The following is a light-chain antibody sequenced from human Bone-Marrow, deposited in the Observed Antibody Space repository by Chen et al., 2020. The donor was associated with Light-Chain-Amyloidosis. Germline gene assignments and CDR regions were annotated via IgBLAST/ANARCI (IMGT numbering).Light chain of an antibody. Sequence: NFMLTQPHSVSESPGKTVIISCTRSSGSIATNYVQRYQQRPGSSPTTVIYEDDQRPSGVPDRFSGCSDRSSNSASLTISGLKTEDEADYYCQSYQGSSQGVFGGGTKLTVL. CDR1: SGSIATNY. CDR2: EDD. J-gene: IGLJ3*02. V-gene: IGLV6-57*01. CDR3: QSYQGSSQGV.